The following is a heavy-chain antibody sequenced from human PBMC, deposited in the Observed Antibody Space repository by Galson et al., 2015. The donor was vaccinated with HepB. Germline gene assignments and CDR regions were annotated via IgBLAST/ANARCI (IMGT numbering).Heavy chain of an antibody. V-gene: IGHV1-3*01. Sequence: QSGAEVKKPGESLKISCKASGYTFTSYAMHWVRQAPGQRLEWMGWINAGNGNTKYSQKFQGRVTITRDTSASTAYMELSSLRSEDTAVYYCARDTEMDPSGFDYWGQGTLVTVSS. J-gene: IGHJ4*02. D-gene: IGHD5-24*01. CDR1: GYTFTSYA. CDR2: INAGNGNT. CDR3: ARDTEMDPSGFDY.